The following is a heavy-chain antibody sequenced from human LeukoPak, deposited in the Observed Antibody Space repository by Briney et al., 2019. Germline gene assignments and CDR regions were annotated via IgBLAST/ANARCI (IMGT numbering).Heavy chain of an antibody. Sequence: SSVKVSCKASGYTFTSYYMHWVRQPPGQGLEGVGIMNPSSGRTSYAQKFQGRVTMPRDTSTRTVYMELSSPSSEDTAVYYCARGGLSVTTGLDYWGEGTLVTVSS. CDR3: ARGGLSVTTGLDY. V-gene: IGHV1-46*01. D-gene: IGHD4-17*01. CDR1: GYTFTSYY. J-gene: IGHJ4*02. CDR2: MNPSSGRT.